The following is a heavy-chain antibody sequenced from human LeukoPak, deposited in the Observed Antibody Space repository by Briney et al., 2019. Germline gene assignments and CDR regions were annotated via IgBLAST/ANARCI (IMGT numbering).Heavy chain of an antibody. CDR2: IYYSGST. J-gene: IGHJ6*03. CDR1: GYSISSGYY. D-gene: IGHD3-3*02. Sequence: PSETLSLTCTVSGYSISSGYYWGWIRQPPGKGLEWIGYIYYSGSTNYNPSLKSRVTISVDTSKNQFSLKLSSVTAADTAVYYCARAFYPGYYSYMAVWGKGTTVTVSS. CDR3: ARAFYPGYYSYMAV. V-gene: IGHV4-59*01.